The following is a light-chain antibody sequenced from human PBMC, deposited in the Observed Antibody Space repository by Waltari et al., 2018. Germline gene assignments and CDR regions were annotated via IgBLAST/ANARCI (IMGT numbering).Light chain of an antibody. CDR2: STS. J-gene: IGLJ2*01. V-gene: IGLV7-43*01. Sequence: QTVVTQEPSLTVSTGGTVTRTCASSTGAVHSGDHPTWFQQKPGQPPRALIYSTSNKPSWTPARFSGSLLGGKAALTLSGVQPEDEAEYYCLLYYGGAQLVFGGGTKLTVL. CDR3: LLYYGGAQLV. CDR1: TGAVHSGDH.